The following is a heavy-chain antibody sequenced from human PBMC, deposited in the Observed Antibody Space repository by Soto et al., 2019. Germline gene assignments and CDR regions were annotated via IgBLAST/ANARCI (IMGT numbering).Heavy chain of an antibody. CDR3: VRAFPNYESSGHY. CDR2: INPNTGVT. CDR1: GYTFTGYY. D-gene: IGHD3-22*01. J-gene: IGHJ4*02. Sequence: ASVKVSCKASGYTFTGYYIHWVRQAPGEGLEWNGWINPNTGVTKNSQKFQGRVTMTRDTSISTGYMELSRLRFDVTAIYCCVRAFPNYESSGHYWGQGTLVPVYS. V-gene: IGHV1-2*02.